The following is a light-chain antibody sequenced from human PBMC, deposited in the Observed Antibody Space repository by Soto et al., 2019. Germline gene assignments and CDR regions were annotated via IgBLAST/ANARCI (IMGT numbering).Light chain of an antibody. V-gene: IGLV2-11*01. CDR3: CSYAGDYKV. CDR2: DVI. CDR1: SSDVGGYNY. J-gene: IGLJ3*02. Sequence: QSALTQPRSVSGSPGQSVTISCTGTSSDVGGYNYVSWYQQHPGKAPKLMIFDVIERPSGVPDRFSGSKSGNTASLTISGLQAADEADYYCCSYAGDYKVFGGGTKLTVL.